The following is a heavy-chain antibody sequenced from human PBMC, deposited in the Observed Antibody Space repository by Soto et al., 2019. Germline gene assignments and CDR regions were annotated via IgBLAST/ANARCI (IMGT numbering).Heavy chain of an antibody. J-gene: IGHJ4*02. CDR1: GYTYTKDG. D-gene: IGHD3-22*01. CDR2: ISTDNGNT. CDR3: AKDYYDSSGYCPPALLLDF. V-gene: IGHV1-18*01. Sequence: VKRYCKAVGYTYTKDGGSCVRKNKSQGLEWMGWISTDNGNTNYAQKLQGRVTITRDTSASTAYMELSSLRSEDTAVYYCAKDYYDSSGYCPPALLLDFLRQRTLVTVSS.